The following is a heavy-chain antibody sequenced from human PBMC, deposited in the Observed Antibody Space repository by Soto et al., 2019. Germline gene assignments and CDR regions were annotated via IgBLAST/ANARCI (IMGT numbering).Heavy chain of an antibody. J-gene: IGHJ5*02. CDR1: GFTFSSYS. V-gene: IGHV3-48*01. Sequence: EVQLVESGGGLVQPGGSLRLSCAASGFTFSSYSMNWVRQAPGKGLEWVSYISSSSTTKYYADSVKGRFTISRDNAKNSLYLTMNSLRAEDTAVYYCARDGCSGSNCLNWFDPWGQGTLVTVSS. D-gene: IGHD2-15*01. CDR3: ARDGCSGSNCLNWFDP. CDR2: ISSSSTTK.